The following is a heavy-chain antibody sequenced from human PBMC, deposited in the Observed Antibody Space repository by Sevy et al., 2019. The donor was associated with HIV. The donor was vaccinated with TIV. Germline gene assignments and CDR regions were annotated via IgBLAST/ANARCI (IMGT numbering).Heavy chain of an antibody. CDR2: IYYSGST. D-gene: IGHD6-25*01. CDR1: GGSISSSSYY. Sequence: SETLSLTCTVSGGSISSSSYYWGWIRQPPGKGLEWIGSIYYSGSTYYNPSLKSRVTISVDTSKNQISLKLSSVTAADTAVYYCARHKRSIAAEYFDYWGQGTLVTVS. CDR3: ARHKRSIAAEYFDY. J-gene: IGHJ4*02. V-gene: IGHV4-39*01.